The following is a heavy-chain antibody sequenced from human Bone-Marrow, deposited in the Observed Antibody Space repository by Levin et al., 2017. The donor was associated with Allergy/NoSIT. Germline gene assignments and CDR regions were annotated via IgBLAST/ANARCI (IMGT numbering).Heavy chain of an antibody. Sequence: SLPLSCAASGFPFRRYEMNWVRQAPGKGLEWVSYISSSGSTIYYADSVKGRFTISRDNAKNSLYLQMNSLRAEDTAVYYCARGMAGNLVSWFPREYYFDYWGQGTLVTVSS. CDR2: ISSSGSTI. CDR1: GFPFRRYE. V-gene: IGHV3-48*03. D-gene: IGHD6-19*01. CDR3: ARGMAGNLVSWFPREYYFDY. J-gene: IGHJ4*02.